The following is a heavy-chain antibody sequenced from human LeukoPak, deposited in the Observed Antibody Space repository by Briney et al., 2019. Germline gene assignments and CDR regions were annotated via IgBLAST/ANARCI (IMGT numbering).Heavy chain of an antibody. V-gene: IGHV5-51*01. D-gene: IGHD2-8*01. J-gene: IGHJ4*02. CDR2: IYPADSET. Sequence: GESLKISCKGSGFIFTGYWIVWVRQMPGKGLEWMGIIYPADSETTYSPSFQGQITISADRSSTTAHLQWSSLKASDTAIYYCARATCVYGICYTLYWGQGSLVTVSS. CDR1: GFIFTGYW. CDR3: ARATCVYGICYTLY.